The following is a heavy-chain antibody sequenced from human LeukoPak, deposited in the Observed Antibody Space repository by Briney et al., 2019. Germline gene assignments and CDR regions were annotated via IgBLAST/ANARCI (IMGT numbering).Heavy chain of an antibody. D-gene: IGHD3-16*02. Sequence: SETLSLTCTVSGGSIGTYYWSWIRQSPGKGLEWIGYIYVTGTRYNPYLQSRVTISVDRSRNQFFLKISSVTAADTAVYYCARHIGGGIEDMDVWGKGTKVIVSS. CDR2: IYVTGT. J-gene: IGHJ6*03. V-gene: IGHV4-59*08. CDR1: GGSIGTYY. CDR3: ARHIGGGIEDMDV.